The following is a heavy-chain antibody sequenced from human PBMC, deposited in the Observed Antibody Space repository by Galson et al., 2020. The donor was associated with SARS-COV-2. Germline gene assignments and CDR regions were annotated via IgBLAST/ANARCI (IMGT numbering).Heavy chain of an antibody. D-gene: IGHD3-10*01. CDR2: LSYGGKT. CDR3: ARLPVVRGVDY. V-gene: IGHV4-59*01. Sequence: ASETLSLTCTVSGGSINIYYWSWIRQPPGKGLEWIGYLSYGGKTTYNPSLGSRVAISVDTSKSQFSLTLKSVTAADTAVYYCARLPVVRGVDYWGQGILVTVSS. CDR1: GGSINIYY. J-gene: IGHJ4*02.